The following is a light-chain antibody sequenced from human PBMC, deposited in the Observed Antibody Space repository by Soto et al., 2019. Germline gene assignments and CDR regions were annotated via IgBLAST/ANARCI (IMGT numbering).Light chain of an antibody. J-gene: IGKJ5*01. CDR3: KQSYSTLAIT. CDR1: QSISSY. V-gene: IGKV1-39*01. Sequence: DIQMTQSPSSLSASVGDRVTITCRASQSISSYLNWYQQKPGKAPKLLIYAASSLQSGVPSRFSGSGSGTDFTHTISSLQPDNFATYYCKQSYSTLAITCGQGTRLEMK. CDR2: AAS.